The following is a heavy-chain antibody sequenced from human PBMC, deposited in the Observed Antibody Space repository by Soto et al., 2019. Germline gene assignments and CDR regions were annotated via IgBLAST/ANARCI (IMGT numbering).Heavy chain of an antibody. J-gene: IGHJ3*02. Sequence: PGGSLRLSCAASGFTFSSYGMHWVRQAPGKGLEWVAVISYDGSNKYYADSVKGRFTISRDNSKDTPYLQMNSLRAEDTAVYYCAKDEYWGVVVPAAIPSYSSSWYGGAFDIWGQGTMVTVSS. CDR3: AKDEYWGVVVPAAIPSYSSSWYGGAFDI. D-gene: IGHD2-2*02. CDR1: GFTFSSYG. V-gene: IGHV3-30*18. CDR2: ISYDGSNK.